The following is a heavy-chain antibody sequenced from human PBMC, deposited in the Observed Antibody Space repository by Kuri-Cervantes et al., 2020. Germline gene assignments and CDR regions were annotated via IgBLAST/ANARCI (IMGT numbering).Heavy chain of an antibody. CDR3: ARAHYYGSGSLSWFDP. V-gene: IGHV1-2*02. J-gene: IGHJ5*02. Sequence: ASVKVSCKASGYTFTGYYMHWVRQAPGQGLEWMGWINPNSGGTNYAQKFQGRVTMTRDTSISTAYMELSRLRSDDTAVYYCARAHYYGSGSLSWFDPWGQGTLVTVSS. CDR2: INPNSGGT. D-gene: IGHD3-10*01. CDR1: GYTFTGYY.